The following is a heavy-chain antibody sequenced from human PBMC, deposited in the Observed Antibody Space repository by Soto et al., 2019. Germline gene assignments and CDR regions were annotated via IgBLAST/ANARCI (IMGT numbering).Heavy chain of an antibody. V-gene: IGHV1-69*06. D-gene: IGHD3-22*01. CDR2: IIPIFGTA. CDR1: GGTFSSYA. Sequence: SVKVSCKASGGTFSSYAISWVRQAPGQGLEWMGGIIPIFGTANYAQKFQGRVTITADKSTSTADMELSSLRSEDTAVYYCARGGYYYDIHSTPKKVLDYWGQGTLVTVSS. CDR3: ARGGYYYDIHSTPKKVLDY. J-gene: IGHJ4*02.